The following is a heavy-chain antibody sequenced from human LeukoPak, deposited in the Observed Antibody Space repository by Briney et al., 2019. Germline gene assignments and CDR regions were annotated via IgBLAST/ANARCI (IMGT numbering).Heavy chain of an antibody. CDR1: GCSISSYY. CDR2: IYYSGST. CDR3: ARCSKSCSWSPIDY. Sequence: SETLSLTCPVSGCSISSYYWSWIRQPPGKGLDWIGYIYYSGSTNYNPSLKSRVTISVDTSKNQFSLKLSSVTAADTAVYYFARCSKSCSWSPIDYWGQGTLVTVSS. D-gene: IGHD6-13*01. V-gene: IGHV4-59*08. J-gene: IGHJ4*02.